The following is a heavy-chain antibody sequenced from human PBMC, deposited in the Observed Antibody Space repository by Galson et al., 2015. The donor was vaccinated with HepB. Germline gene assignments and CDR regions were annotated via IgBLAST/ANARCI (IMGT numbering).Heavy chain of an antibody. V-gene: IGHV3-23*01. CDR3: AKDLRTVDAFDI. Sequence: SLRLSCAVSGFTFNKYTMSWVRQAPGKGLEWVSAISGSGGSTYYADSVKGRFTISRDNSKNTLYLQMNSLRAEDTAVYYCAKDLRTVDAFDIWGQGTMVTVSS. D-gene: IGHD4-17*01. J-gene: IGHJ3*02. CDR2: ISGSGGST. CDR1: GFTFNKYT.